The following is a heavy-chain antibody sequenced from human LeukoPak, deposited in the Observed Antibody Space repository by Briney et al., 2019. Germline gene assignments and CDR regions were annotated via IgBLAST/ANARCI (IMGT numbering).Heavy chain of an antibody. D-gene: IGHD6-13*01. CDR1: GFTFSSYA. CDR2: ISGSGGST. Sequence: GGSLRLSCAASGFTFSSYAMSWVRQVPGKGLEWVSAISGSGGSTYYADSVKGRFTISRDNSKNTLYLQMNSLRAEDTAVYYCAKDVVGGSWYYFDYWGQGTLVTVSS. V-gene: IGHV3-23*01. J-gene: IGHJ4*02. CDR3: AKDVVGGSWYYFDY.